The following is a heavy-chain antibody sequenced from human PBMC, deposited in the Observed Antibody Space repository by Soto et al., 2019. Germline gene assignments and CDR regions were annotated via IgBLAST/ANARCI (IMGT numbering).Heavy chain of an antibody. D-gene: IGHD6-25*01. V-gene: IGHV3-21*01. CDR2: ISSSSSYI. CDR3: ARMGSQRYYYYGMDV. J-gene: IGHJ6*02. Sequence: GLEWVSSISSSSSYIYYADSVKGRFTISRDNAKNSLYLQMNSLRAEDTAVYYCARMGSQRYYYYGMDVWGQGTTVTVSS.